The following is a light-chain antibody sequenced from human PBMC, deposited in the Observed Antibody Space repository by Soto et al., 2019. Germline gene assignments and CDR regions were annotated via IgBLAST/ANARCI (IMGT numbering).Light chain of an antibody. Sequence: QSDLTQPASVSGSPGQSITISCTGTSSDVGGYNYVSWYRQHPGKAPKLMIYEVSNRLSGVSNRFSGSKSGNTASLTISGLQAEVEVDYYCSSYTRSSTWVFGGGTKVTVL. V-gene: IGLV2-14*01. CDR1: SSDVGGYNY. CDR2: EVS. CDR3: SSYTRSSTWV. J-gene: IGLJ3*02.